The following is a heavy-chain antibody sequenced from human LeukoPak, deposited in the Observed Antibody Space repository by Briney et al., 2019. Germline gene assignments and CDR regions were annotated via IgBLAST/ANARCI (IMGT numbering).Heavy chain of an antibody. Sequence: SETLSLTCTVSGGSVSSYYWSWIRQPAGKGLEWIGRIYTSGSTNYNRSLKSRVTMSLDTSKNQFSLRVTSVTAADAAVYYCARGGPSVTAYVAFDIWGPGTMVTVSS. V-gene: IGHV4-4*07. D-gene: IGHD3-16*01. CDR3: ARGGPSVTAYVAFDI. CDR1: GGSVSSYY. J-gene: IGHJ3*02. CDR2: IYTSGST.